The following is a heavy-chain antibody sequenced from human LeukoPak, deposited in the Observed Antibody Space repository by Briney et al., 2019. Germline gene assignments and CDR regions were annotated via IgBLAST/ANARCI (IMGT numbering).Heavy chain of an antibody. CDR1: GITLSNYG. D-gene: IGHD3-10*01. CDR2: ISGSGGST. V-gene: IGHV3-23*01. CDR3: AKRGVVIRVILVGFHKEAYYFDS. J-gene: IGHJ4*02. Sequence: GGSLRLSCAVSGITLSNYGMSWVRQAPGKGLEWVAGISGSGGSTNYADSGKGRFTISRDNPKNTLYLQMNSLRDEDTAVYFCAKRGVVIRVILVGFHKEAYYFDSWGQGALVTVYS.